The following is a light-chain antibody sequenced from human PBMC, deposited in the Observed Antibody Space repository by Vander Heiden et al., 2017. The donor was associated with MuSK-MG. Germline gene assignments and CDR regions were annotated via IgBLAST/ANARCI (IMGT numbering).Light chain of an antibody. V-gene: IGKV1-NL1*01. CDR3: QHDYSTPPFT. Sequence: IQMTQSPSSLPASVGDRFTITCRASQGISNSLAWYQQKPGKAPKLLLYAASRLESGVPSRFSGSGSGTDYTLTISSRQHEDFATYYCQHDYSTPPFTFGHGTKVDIK. CDR1: QGISNS. CDR2: AAS. J-gene: IGKJ3*01.